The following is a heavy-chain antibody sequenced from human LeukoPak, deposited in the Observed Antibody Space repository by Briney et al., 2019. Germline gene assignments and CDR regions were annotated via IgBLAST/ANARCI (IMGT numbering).Heavy chain of an antibody. V-gene: IGHV3-48*04. CDR2: ISSSSSTI. J-gene: IGHJ4*02. CDR1: GFTFSSYS. CDR3: ASHYYDSSGYYSY. Sequence: GGSLRLSCAASGFTFSSYSMNWVRQAPGKGLEWVSYISSSSSTIYYADSVEGRFTISRDNAKNSLYLQMNSLRAEDTAVYYCASHYYDSSGYYSYWGQGTLVTVSS. D-gene: IGHD3-22*01.